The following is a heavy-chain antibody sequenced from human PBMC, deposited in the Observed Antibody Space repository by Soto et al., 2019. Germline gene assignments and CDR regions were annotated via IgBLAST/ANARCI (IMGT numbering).Heavy chain of an antibody. D-gene: IGHD6-13*01. Sequence: SQTLSLTCAISGDSVSSNSAALNLIMQSPSRGLEWLGRTYYRSKWYNDYAVSVKSRITINPDTSKNQFSLQLNSVTPEDTAVYYCAREPISSWYSPIDYWGQGTLVTAPQ. CDR1: GDSVSSNSAA. J-gene: IGHJ4*02. V-gene: IGHV6-1*01. CDR2: TYYRSKWYN. CDR3: AREPISSWYSPIDY.